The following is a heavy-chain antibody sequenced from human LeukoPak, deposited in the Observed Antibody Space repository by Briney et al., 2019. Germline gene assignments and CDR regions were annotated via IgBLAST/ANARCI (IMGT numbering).Heavy chain of an antibody. Sequence: GGSLRLSCAASGFTFSNAWMSWVRQAPGKGLERVGRIKSKTDGGTTDYAAPVKGRFTISRDDSKNTLYLQMNSLKTEDTAVYYCTPDLYSKYKGYFDYWGQGTLVTVSS. J-gene: IGHJ4*02. CDR3: TPDLYSKYKGYFDY. CDR1: GFTFSNAW. CDR2: IKSKTDGGTT. V-gene: IGHV3-15*05. D-gene: IGHD4-11*01.